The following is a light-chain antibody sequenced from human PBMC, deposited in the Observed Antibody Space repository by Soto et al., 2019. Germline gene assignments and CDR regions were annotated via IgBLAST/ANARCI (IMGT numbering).Light chain of an antibody. V-gene: IGLV2-14*01. Sequence: QSVLTHPASVSGSPGQSITISCTGTNSDVGGYNYVSWYQQHPGKAPKLVIYEVSNRPSGVSNRFSASKSGNTASLTISGLQAEDEADYYCNSYTSSSTLVFGSGTKVTVL. CDR1: NSDVGGYNY. CDR3: NSYTSSSTLV. J-gene: IGLJ1*01. CDR2: EVS.